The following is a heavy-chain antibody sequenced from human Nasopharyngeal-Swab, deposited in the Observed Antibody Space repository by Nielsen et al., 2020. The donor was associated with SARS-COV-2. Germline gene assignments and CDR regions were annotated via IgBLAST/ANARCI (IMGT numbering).Heavy chain of an antibody. V-gene: IGHV1-8*01. J-gene: IGHJ4*02. D-gene: IGHD2-2*01. CDR2: MNPNSGNT. CDR3: ARRRPSWYCSSTSCSPEDY. Sequence: WVRQAPGQGLEWMGWMNPNSGNTGYAQKFQGRVTMTRNTSISTAYMELSSLRSEDTAVYYCARRRPSWYCSSTSCSPEDYWGQGILVTVSS.